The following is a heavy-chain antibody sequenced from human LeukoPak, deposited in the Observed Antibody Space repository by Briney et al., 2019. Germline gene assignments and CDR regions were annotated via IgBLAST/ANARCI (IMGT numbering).Heavy chain of an antibody. D-gene: IGHD3-9*01. Sequence: PSETLSLTCTVSGESISGFYWNWIRQPPGKGLEWIGYIYYSGSTNYNPSLKSRVTISIDTSKNQFSLKLSSVTAADTAVYYCAKTYYDILTGYRGPYYMDVWGKGTTVTVSS. J-gene: IGHJ6*03. CDR1: GESISGFY. CDR3: AKTYYDILTGYRGPYYMDV. CDR2: IYYSGST. V-gene: IGHV4-59*01.